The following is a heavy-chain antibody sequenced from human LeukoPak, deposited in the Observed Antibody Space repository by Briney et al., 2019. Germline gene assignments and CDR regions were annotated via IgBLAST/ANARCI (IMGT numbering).Heavy chain of an antibody. CDR1: GFTFSSYW. J-gene: IGHJ4*02. CDR3: ARDSRGDGGDGFDY. CDR2: INTDGSSI. V-gene: IGHV3-74*03. Sequence: GGSLRLSCAASGFTFSSYWMHWVRQAPGKGLVWVSHINTDGSSITYADSVKGRFTISRDNAKNTVYLQMYSLRAEDTALYYCARDSRGDGGDGFDYWGQGTLVTVSS. D-gene: IGHD4-17*01.